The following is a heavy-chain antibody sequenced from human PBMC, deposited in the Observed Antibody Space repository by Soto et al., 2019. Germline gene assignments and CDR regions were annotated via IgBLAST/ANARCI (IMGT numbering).Heavy chain of an antibody. Sequence: GGSLRLSCAASGFTFSSYWMSWVRQAPGKGLEWVANIKQDGSEKYYVDSVKGRFTISRDNAKNSLYLQMNSLRAEDTAVYYCASFDPGLEDDRYYFDYWGQGTLVTVSS. CDR1: GFTFSSYW. CDR2: IKQDGSEK. D-gene: IGHD1-1*01. CDR3: ASFDPGLEDDRYYFDY. V-gene: IGHV3-7*05. J-gene: IGHJ4*02.